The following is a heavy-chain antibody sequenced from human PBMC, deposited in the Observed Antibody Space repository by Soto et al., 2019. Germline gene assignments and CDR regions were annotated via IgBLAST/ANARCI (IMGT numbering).Heavy chain of an antibody. V-gene: IGHV4-59*01. D-gene: IGHD2-15*01. CDR2: IYYSGST. CDR3: ARVGAGYCSGGSCYFYYYYGMDV. CDR1: GGSIGSYY. J-gene: IGHJ6*02. Sequence: SETLSLTCTVSGGSIGSYYWSWIRQPPGKGLEWMGYIYYSGSTNYNPSLKSRVTISVDTSKNQFSLKLSSVTAADTAVYYCARVGAGYCSGGSCYFYYYYGMDVWGQGTTVTVS.